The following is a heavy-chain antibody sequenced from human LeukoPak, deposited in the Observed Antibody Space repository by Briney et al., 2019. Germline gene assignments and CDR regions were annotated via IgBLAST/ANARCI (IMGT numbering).Heavy chain of an antibody. V-gene: IGHV4-39*07. D-gene: IGHD3-22*01. Sequence: SETLSLTCTVSGVSISSSSYYWGWIRQPPGKGLEWIGSIYYSGSTYYNPSLKSRVTISVDTSMNQFSLKLSSVTAADTAVYYCATRDNYYYDSSGYEFDYWGQGTLVTVSS. J-gene: IGHJ4*02. CDR2: IYYSGST. CDR3: ATRDNYYYDSSGYEFDY. CDR1: GVSISSSSYY.